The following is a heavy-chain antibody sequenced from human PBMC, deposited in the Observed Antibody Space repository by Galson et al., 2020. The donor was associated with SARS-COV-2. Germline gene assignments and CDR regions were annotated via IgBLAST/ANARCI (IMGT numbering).Heavy chain of an antibody. J-gene: IGHJ4*02. CDR1: GFNFNNAW. Sequence: GGSLRLSCAASGFNFNNAWMNLVRQAPGKGLEWVGRSKSRTDRGTVDYAAYVKGSFTISRDDSKNMVYLQLNSLTSEDTAVYYCSTLLGAFESWGQGALVTVSS. CDR2: SKSRTDRGTV. CDR3: STLLGAFES. V-gene: IGHV3-15*07. D-gene: IGHD2-15*01.